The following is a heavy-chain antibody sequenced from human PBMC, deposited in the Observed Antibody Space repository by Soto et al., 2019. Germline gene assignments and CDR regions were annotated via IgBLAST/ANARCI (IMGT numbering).Heavy chain of an antibody. Sequence: SETLSLTCTVSGGSVSSGSYYWSWIRQPPGKGLEYIGYLYYSGSTNYNPSLESRVTISVDTPKNQFSLKLSSVTAADTAVYYCARSPRGYGDYDVRFGTRFDPWGQGTLVTVSS. V-gene: IGHV4-61*01. J-gene: IGHJ5*02. D-gene: IGHD4-17*01. CDR2: LYYSGST. CDR3: ARSPRGYGDYDVRFGTRFDP. CDR1: GGSVSSGSYY.